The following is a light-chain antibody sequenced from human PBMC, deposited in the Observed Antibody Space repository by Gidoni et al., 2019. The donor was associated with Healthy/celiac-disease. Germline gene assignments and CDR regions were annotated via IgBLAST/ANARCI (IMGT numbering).Light chain of an antibody. V-gene: IGKV1-12*01. J-gene: IGKJ1*01. CDR3: QQANSFPWT. CDR2: AAS. Sequence: DIQMTQSPSSVSASVGDRVTITCRASQGISIWLAWYQQKPGKAPKLLISAASTLESGVPSRFSGSGSGTDFTLTISSLQPEDFATYFCQQANSFPWTFGQGTKVEIK. CDR1: QGISIW.